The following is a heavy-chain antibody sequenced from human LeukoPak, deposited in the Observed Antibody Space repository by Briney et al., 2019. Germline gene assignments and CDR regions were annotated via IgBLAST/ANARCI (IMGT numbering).Heavy chain of an antibody. CDR1: GGSISSYY. Sequence: SETLSLTCTVSGGSISSYYWGWIRQPPGKGLEWIGYVYYSGRTSYNPSLKSRVTISVDTSKNQFSLKLSSVTAADTAVYHCARHMTVTYDAFDIWGQGTMVTVSS. J-gene: IGHJ3*02. CDR3: ARHMTVTYDAFDI. D-gene: IGHD3-22*01. CDR2: VYYSGRT. V-gene: IGHV4-59*08.